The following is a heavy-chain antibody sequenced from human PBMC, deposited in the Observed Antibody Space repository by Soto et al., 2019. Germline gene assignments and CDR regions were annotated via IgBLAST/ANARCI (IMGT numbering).Heavy chain of an antibody. V-gene: IGHV4-31*03. Sequence: QVQLQESGPGLLKPSQTLSLTCTVSGGSINSGGYYWNWIRQHPGKGLEWIGFIYYSGTTYYNPSPKGRITIALDTSKSQFPLKLSSVAAADTAVYYCARAGLGIEGAGLFYNYGMDVWGQGTTVTVSS. D-gene: IGHD6-19*01. CDR2: IYYSGTT. CDR1: GGSINSGGYY. J-gene: IGHJ6*02. CDR3: ARAGLGIEGAGLFYNYGMDV.